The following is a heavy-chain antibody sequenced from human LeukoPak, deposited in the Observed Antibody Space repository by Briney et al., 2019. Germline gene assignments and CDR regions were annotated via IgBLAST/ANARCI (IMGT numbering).Heavy chain of an antibody. V-gene: IGHV4-38-2*02. CDR2: IFYSGST. Sequence: PSETLSLTCSVSGSSINSAYYWGWIRQPPGKGLEWIGNIFYSGSTYYSPSLRSRVTISLDTSRNQFSLKLNSVTAADTAVYYCAKSNGYGLVDIWGQGTMVTVSS. CDR1: GSSINSAYY. CDR3: AKSNGYGLVDI. D-gene: IGHD3-10*01. J-gene: IGHJ3*02.